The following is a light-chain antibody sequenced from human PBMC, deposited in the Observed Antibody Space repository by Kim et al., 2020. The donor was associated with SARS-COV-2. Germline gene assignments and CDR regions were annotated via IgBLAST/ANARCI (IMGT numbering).Light chain of an antibody. V-gene: IGKV1-5*03. J-gene: IGKJ1*01. Sequence: AFVGDRVTLTCRASQSITNSLAWYQQKPGKAPTLLISKASSLETGVPSTFSGSGSGTEFALSISSLQPDDFATYYCQQYFGFPWTFGQGTKVDIK. CDR3: QQYFGFPWT. CDR2: KAS. CDR1: QSITNS.